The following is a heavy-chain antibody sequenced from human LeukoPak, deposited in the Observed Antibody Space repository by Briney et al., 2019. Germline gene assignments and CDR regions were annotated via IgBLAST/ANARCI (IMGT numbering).Heavy chain of an antibody. V-gene: IGHV1-2*02. D-gene: IGHD3-16*02. CDR1: GYIFTGYY. J-gene: IGHJ4*02. CDR2: INPNSGGT. Sequence: GASVKVSCKASGYIFTGYYMHWVRQAPGQGLEWMGWINPNSGGTNYAQKFQGRVTMTRDTSISTAYMELSRLRSDDTAVYYCARVWAYDYVWGSYRQAPYDYWGQGTLVTVSS. CDR3: ARVWAYDYVWGSYRQAPYDY.